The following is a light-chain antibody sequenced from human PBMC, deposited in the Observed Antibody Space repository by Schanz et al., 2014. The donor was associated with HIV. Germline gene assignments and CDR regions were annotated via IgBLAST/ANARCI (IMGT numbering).Light chain of an antibody. Sequence: QSALTQPASVSGSPGQSITISCTGTSSDFGDYNYASWYQQYPGKAPKLMIYDVSNRPSGVSNRFSGSKSGITASLTISGLQAEDEADYYCSSYTSTNTVIFGGGTKLTVL. J-gene: IGLJ2*01. V-gene: IGLV2-14*01. CDR3: SSYTSTNTVI. CDR2: DVS. CDR1: SSDFGDYNY.